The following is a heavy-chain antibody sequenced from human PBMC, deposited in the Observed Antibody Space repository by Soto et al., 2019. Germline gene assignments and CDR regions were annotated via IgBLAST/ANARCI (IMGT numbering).Heavy chain of an antibody. Sequence: SETLSLTCTVSGGSVSSGSYYWSWIRQPPGKGLEWIGYIYYSGSTNYNPSLKSRVTISVDTSKNQFSLKLSSVTAADTAVYYCASHGAYCGGDCYSQYFQHWGQGTLVTVSS. D-gene: IGHD2-21*02. CDR2: IYYSGST. J-gene: IGHJ1*01. V-gene: IGHV4-61*01. CDR1: GGSVSSGSYY. CDR3: ASHGAYCGGDCYSQYFQH.